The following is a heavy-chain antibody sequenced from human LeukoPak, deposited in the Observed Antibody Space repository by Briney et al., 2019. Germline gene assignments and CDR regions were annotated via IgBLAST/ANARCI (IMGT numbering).Heavy chain of an antibody. CDR1: GFTVSSNY. V-gene: IGHV3-53*01. CDR2: IYSGGST. Sequence: GGSLRLSCAASGFTVSSNYLSWVRKPPGKGLGWVSLIYSGGSTYYADSVKGRFTISRDNSKNTLYLQMNSLRAEDTAVYYCARDEYGSGSSFNDYWGQGTLVTVSS. J-gene: IGHJ4*02. D-gene: IGHD3-10*01. CDR3: ARDEYGSGSSFNDY.